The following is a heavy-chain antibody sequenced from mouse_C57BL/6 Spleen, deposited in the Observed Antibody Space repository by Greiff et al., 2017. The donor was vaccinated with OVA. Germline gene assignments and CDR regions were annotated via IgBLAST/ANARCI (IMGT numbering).Heavy chain of an antibody. CDR2: IDPSDSET. J-gene: IGHJ3*01. CDR3: ARSGSSGPFAY. V-gene: IGHV1-52*01. CDR1: GYTFTSYW. Sequence: QVQLQQPGAELVRPGSSVKLSCKASGYTFTSYWLHWVKQRPIQGLEWIGNIDPSDSETHYTQKFKDKATLTVDKSSSTAYMQLSSLTSEDSAVYYCARSGSSGPFAYWGQGTLVTVSA. D-gene: IGHD3-2*02.